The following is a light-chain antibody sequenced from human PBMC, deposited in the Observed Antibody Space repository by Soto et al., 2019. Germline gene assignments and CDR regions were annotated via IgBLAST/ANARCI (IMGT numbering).Light chain of an antibody. J-gene: IGKJ1*01. V-gene: IGKV1-5*01. Sequence: DIQMTQSPSTLSASVGARVPMTCRASQTISTWLAWYPQNPGKAPNLLIYDASSLQSGVPSGFSGSGFGTEFTLTISSLQPGDFATYYCQQYSSRSTFGQGTKVDI. CDR1: QTISTW. CDR3: QQYSSRST. CDR2: DAS.